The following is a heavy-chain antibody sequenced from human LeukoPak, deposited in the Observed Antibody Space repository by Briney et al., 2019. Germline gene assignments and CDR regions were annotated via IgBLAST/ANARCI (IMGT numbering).Heavy chain of an antibody. CDR3: ARRGSSGYYSFFDY. V-gene: IGHV4-59*08. CDR1: GGSISSYY. CDR2: IYYSGST. D-gene: IGHD3-22*01. Sequence: SETLSLTCTVSGGSISSYYWSCIRQPPGKGLEWIGYIYYSGSTNYNPSLKSRVTISVDTSKNQFSLKLSSVTAADTAVYYCARRGSSGYYSFFDYWGQGTLVTVSS. J-gene: IGHJ4*02.